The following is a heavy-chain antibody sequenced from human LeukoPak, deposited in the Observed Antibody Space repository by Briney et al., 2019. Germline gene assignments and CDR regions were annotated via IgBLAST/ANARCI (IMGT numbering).Heavy chain of an antibody. Sequence: GGSLRLSCEVSGFPVRSRYMTWVRQPPGKGLECVAVIYSGGTTYHIDSVKGRFTISRDISKSTMYLEMNNLRVEDTATYYCASLEGGPSDGRWGQRTLVIVSS. D-gene: IGHD3-3*01. J-gene: IGHJ4*02. CDR1: GFPVRSRY. CDR3: ASLEGGPSDGR. V-gene: IGHV3-53*01. CDR2: IYSGGTT.